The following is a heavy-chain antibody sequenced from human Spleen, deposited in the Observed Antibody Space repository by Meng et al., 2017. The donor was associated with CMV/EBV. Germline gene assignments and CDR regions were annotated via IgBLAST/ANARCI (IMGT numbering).Heavy chain of an antibody. CDR1: GALGGND. D-gene: IGHD2-2*02. V-gene: IGHV4-34*01. J-gene: IGHJ3*02. CDR2: INHSGST. CDR3: AGLNIVVVPAAIYAAFDI. Sequence: GALGGNDWRWIRQAPGKGREWIGEINHSGSTNYKPSLKSRVTISVDTSKNQFSLKLSSVTAADTAVYYCAGLNIVVVPAAIYAAFDIWGQGTMVTVSS.